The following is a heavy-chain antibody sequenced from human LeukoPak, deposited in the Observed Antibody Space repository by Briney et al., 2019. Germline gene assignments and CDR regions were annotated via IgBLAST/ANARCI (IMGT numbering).Heavy chain of an antibody. J-gene: IGHJ4*02. CDR1: GGPISSFY. Sequence: SETLSLTCTVSGGPISSFYWSWIRQSPGKGLEWIGYNYYSGSANYNPSLKSRVTISVDASENQFSLKLSSVTAADTAVYYCARGDYGDSDYWGQGILVTVSS. D-gene: IGHD4-17*01. V-gene: IGHV4-59*01. CDR2: NYYSGSA. CDR3: ARGDYGDSDY.